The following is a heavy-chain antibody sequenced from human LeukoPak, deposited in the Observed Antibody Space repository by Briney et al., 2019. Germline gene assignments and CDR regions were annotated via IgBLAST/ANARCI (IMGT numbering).Heavy chain of an antibody. CDR1: GYTFTSYY. J-gene: IGHJ4*02. CDR3: ARDLKSYPGPDY. Sequence: ASVKVSTKTSGYTFTSYYMHWVRQAPGQGLEWMGIINPSGGSTSYAQKFQGRVTMTRDTSTSTVYMELSSLRSEDTAVYYCARDLKSYPGPDYWGQGTLVTVSS. V-gene: IGHV1-46*01. CDR2: INPSGGST.